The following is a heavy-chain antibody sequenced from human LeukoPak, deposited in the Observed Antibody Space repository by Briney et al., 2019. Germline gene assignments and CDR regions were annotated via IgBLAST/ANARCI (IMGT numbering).Heavy chain of an antibody. J-gene: IGHJ4*02. Sequence: SETLSLTCTVSGYSISSGYYWGWIRQPSGKGLEWIGSIYHSGSTYYNPSLKSRVTISVDTSKNQFSLKLSSVTAADTAVYYCARDYYDSSGHTPLFDYWGQGTLVTVSS. V-gene: IGHV4-38-2*02. D-gene: IGHD3-22*01. CDR2: IYHSGST. CDR1: GYSISSGYY. CDR3: ARDYYDSSGHTPLFDY.